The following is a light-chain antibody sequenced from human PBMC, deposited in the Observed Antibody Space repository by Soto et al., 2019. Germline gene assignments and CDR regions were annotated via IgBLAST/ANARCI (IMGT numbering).Light chain of an antibody. CDR1: SSDVGGHNS. V-gene: IGLV2-8*01. CDR3: CSFVDTGTYL. Sequence: QSALTQPPSASGSPGQSVTISCTGTSSDVGGHNSVSWYQQYPGKAPKLMIYEVSKRPSGVPDRFSGSKSGNTASLTVSGLQAEDEADYYCCSFVDTGTYLVGSGTKV. J-gene: IGLJ1*01. CDR2: EVS.